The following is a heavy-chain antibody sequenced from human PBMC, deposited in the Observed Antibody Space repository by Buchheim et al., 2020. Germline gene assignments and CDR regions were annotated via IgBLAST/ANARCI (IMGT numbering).Heavy chain of an antibody. V-gene: IGHV3-30*18. CDR1: GFTFSSYG. D-gene: IGHD3-22*01. CDR2: ISYDGSNK. CDR3: AKVNYYYDSSGYLNY. J-gene: IGHJ4*02. Sequence: QVQLVESGGGVVQPVRSLRLSCAASGFTFSSYGMHWVRQAPGKGLEWVAVISYDGSNKYYADSVKGRFTISRDNSKNTLYLQMNSLRAEDTAVYYCAKVNYYYDSSGYLNYWGQGTL.